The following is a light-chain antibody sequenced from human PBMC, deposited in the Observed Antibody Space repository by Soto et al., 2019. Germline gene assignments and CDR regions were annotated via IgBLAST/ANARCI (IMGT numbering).Light chain of an antibody. V-gene: IGLV2-14*01. Sequence: QSVLTQPASVSGYPGRSITISCTGRSSDVGGYNYVSWYQQHPGKAPKFMIYEVSRRPSGVSNRFSGSKSGNTASLTISGLQAEDEADYYCTSYTSSSTPVFGTGTKVTVL. CDR1: SSDVGGYNY. J-gene: IGLJ1*01. CDR3: TSYTSSSTPV. CDR2: EVS.